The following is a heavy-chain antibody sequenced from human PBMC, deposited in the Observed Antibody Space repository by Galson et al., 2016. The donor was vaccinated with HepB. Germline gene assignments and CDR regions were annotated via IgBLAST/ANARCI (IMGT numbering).Heavy chain of an antibody. Sequence: SLRLSCAGSGFTFNSYAMNWVRQAPGKGLEYVSVIYSGGTTYYADSVKGRFTISRDNSKNTLFLQMNTLRAEDTAVYYCARGVYGDHGWFDYWGQGTLVTVSS. CDR1: GFTFNSYA. V-gene: IGHV3-66*02. CDR3: ARGVYGDHGWFDY. CDR2: IYSGGTT. J-gene: IGHJ4*02. D-gene: IGHD4-17*01.